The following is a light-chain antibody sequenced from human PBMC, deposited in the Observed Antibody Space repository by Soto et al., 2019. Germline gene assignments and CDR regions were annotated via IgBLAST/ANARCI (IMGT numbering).Light chain of an antibody. J-gene: IGLJ3*02. CDR2: SNN. CDR1: SSNIGNNI. CDR3: SSYTTRDTWV. V-gene: IGLV1-44*01. Sequence: QSVLTQTPSASGTPGQRVTISCSGRSSNIGNNIVNWYQQLPGTAPRRLIHSNNRRPSGVPDRFSGSKSGTSASLAINGLQSEDEADYYCSSYTTRDTWVFGGGTKVTVL.